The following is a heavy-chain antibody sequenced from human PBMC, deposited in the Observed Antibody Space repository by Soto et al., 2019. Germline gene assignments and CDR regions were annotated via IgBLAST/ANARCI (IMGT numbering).Heavy chain of an antibody. CDR2: INYRGTT. V-gene: IGHV4-31*03. CDR1: GGSIIDGQTY. D-gene: IGHD2-15*01. CDR3: ARDAPGVAPF. Sequence: QVHLQESGPGLVKPSQTLSLTCTVSGGSIIDGQTYLNWIRQHPERGLEWMGYINYRGTTNYSPALKSRLLISVDTSKNQFSLALTSVTAADTAVYYCARDAPGVAPFWGQGTLVTVSS. J-gene: IGHJ4*02.